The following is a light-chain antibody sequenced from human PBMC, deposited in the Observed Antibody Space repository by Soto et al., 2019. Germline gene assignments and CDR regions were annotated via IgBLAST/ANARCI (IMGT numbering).Light chain of an antibody. Sequence: EIVMTQFPATLAVSLGERATLSCRASQSVRRNLAWYRQKVGQAPRLLIYGASNRATGIPERLSGSGYGTELTITISSMKNEEFETYLCQQSYASPRTFGQGTKVDI. CDR3: QQSYASPRT. J-gene: IGKJ1*01. CDR1: QSVRRN. V-gene: IGKV3D-15*01. CDR2: GAS.